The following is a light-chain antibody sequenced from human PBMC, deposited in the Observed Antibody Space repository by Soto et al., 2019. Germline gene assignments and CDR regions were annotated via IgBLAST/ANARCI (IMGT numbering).Light chain of an antibody. CDR2: AAS. CDR1: QSIRSY. V-gene: IGKV1-9*01. Sequence: IQLTQSPSSLTAAVGDRVTITCRASQSIRSYLAWYQQKPGRAPKLLIYAASTLQSGVPSRFSGSGSGTYFTHTISTLQPEDFATYYCQQLNSYPLITFGHGTRLDIK. CDR3: QQLNSYPLIT. J-gene: IGKJ5*01.